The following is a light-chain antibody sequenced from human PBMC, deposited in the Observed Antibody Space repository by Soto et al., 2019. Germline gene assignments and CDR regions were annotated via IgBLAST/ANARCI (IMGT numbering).Light chain of an antibody. V-gene: IGKV1-33*01. CDR2: DAS. CDR3: QQYDNLSDT. J-gene: IGKJ4*01. Sequence: DIQMNQSPSSQSASVGDRVTITCQASQDISNYLNWYQQKPGKAPKLLIYDASNLETGVPSRFSGSGSGTDFTFTISSLQPEDIATYYCQQYDNLSDTFGGGTKVEIK. CDR1: QDISNY.